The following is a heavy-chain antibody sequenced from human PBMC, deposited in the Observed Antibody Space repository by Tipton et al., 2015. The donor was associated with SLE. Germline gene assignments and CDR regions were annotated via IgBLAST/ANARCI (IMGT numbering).Heavy chain of an antibody. CDR3: ARPSGYTAMAPYYYYFDY. J-gene: IGHJ4*02. V-gene: IGHV1-18*01. CDR1: GYTFTRYG. D-gene: IGHD5-18*01. CDR2: ISAYNGNT. Sequence: QSGAEVKKPGASVKVSCKASGYTFTRYGISWVRQAPGQGLEWMGWISAYNGNTNYAQKLQGRVTMTTDTSTSTAYMELRSLRSDDTAVYYCARPSGYTAMAPYYYYFDYWGQGTLVTVSS.